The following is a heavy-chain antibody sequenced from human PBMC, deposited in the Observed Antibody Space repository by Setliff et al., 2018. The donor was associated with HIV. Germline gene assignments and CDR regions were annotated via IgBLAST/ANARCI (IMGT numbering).Heavy chain of an antibody. CDR1: GYSIAGSSYY. D-gene: IGHD3-3*01. V-gene: IGHV4-39*02. Sequence: KPSETLSLTCTVFGYSIAGSSYYWGWIRQPPGKGLEWIGSIYHTGSTYYNPSLRSRVSISVDRSQNHFSLKLSSVTAADTAVYYCARDFGDLWSGYSWGQGTLVTVSS. CDR3: ARDFGDLWSGYS. CDR2: IYHTGST. J-gene: IGHJ5*02.